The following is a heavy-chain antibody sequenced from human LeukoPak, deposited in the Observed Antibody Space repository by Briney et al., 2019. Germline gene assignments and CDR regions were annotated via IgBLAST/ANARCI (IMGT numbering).Heavy chain of an antibody. Sequence: GGSLRLSCTASGFTFSNFWMGWVRQAPGKGLEWVSSISSSSSYIYYADSVKGRFTISRDNAKNSLYLQMNSLRAEDTAVYYCARERLAVVGTRNLDVWGQGTTVTVSS. CDR1: GFTFSNFW. CDR2: ISSSSSYI. J-gene: IGHJ6*02. D-gene: IGHD6-19*01. CDR3: ARERLAVVGTRNLDV. V-gene: IGHV3-21*01.